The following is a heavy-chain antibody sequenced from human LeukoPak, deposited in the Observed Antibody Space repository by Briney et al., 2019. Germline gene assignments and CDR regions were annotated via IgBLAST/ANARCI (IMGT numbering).Heavy chain of an antibody. V-gene: IGHV3-9*01. D-gene: IGHD3-10*01. CDR2: ISWNSGSI. J-gene: IGHJ4*02. Sequence: GRSLRLSCAASGFTFDDYAMHWVRQAPGKGLEWVSGISWNSGSIGYADSVKGRFTISKDNAKNSLYLQMNSLRAEDTALYYCATFSSSGSYGLWGQGTLVTVSS. CDR3: ATFSSSGSYGL. CDR1: GFTFDDYA.